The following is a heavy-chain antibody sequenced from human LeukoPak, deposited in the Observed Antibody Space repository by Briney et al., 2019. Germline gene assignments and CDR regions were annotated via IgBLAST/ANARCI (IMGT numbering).Heavy chain of an antibody. D-gene: IGHD3-10*01. CDR3: ARDQFDYMDV. Sequence: SETLSLTCTVSGGSISSYYWSWIRQPPGKGLEWIGYIYTSGSTNYNPSLKSRVTISVDTSKNQFSLKLSSVTAADTAVYYCARDQFDYMDVWGKGTTVTVSS. CDR1: GGSISSYY. V-gene: IGHV4-4*09. CDR2: IYTSGST. J-gene: IGHJ6*03.